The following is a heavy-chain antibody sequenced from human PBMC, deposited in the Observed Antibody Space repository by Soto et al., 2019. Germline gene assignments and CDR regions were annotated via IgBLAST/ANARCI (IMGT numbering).Heavy chain of an antibody. D-gene: IGHD3-10*01. CDR3: ARDARGFGEVVMDV. CDR2: IYYSGST. CDR1: VGSISSYY. Sequence: LSLTCTVSVGSISSYYWSWIRQPPGKGLEWIGYIYYSGSTNYNPSLKSRVTISVDTSKNQFSLKLSSVAAADTAVYYCARDARGFGEVVMDVWGQGTTVPVSS. J-gene: IGHJ6*02. V-gene: IGHV4-59*01.